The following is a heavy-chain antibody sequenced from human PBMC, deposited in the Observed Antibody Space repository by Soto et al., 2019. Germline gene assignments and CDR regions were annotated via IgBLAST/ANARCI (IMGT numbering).Heavy chain of an antibody. CDR3: ARGVRGWNHNTIPYYHHMDV. CDR2: INAGNGNT. CDR1: GYTFTSYA. V-gene: IGHV1-3*01. D-gene: IGHD1-1*01. Sequence: ASVKVSCKASGYTFTSYAMHWVRQAPGQRLEWMGWINAGNGNTKYSQKFQGRVTITRDTSASTAYMELSSLRSEDTAVYYCARGVRGWNHNTIPYYHHMDVWGKGTTVTVSS. J-gene: IGHJ6*03.